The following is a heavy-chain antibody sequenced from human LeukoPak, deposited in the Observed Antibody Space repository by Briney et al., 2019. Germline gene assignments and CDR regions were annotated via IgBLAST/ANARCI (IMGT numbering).Heavy chain of an antibody. Sequence: GRSLRLSCAASGFTFSSYGMHWVRQAPGKGLEWVAVISYDGSNKYYADSVKGRFTISRDNSKNTLYLQMNSLRAEDTAVYYCARSGDHLRHTGLYYFDYWGQGTLVTVSS. D-gene: IGHD3-10*01. J-gene: IGHJ4*02. CDR2: ISYDGSNK. V-gene: IGHV3-30*03. CDR1: GFTFSSYG. CDR3: ARSGDHLRHTGLYYFDY.